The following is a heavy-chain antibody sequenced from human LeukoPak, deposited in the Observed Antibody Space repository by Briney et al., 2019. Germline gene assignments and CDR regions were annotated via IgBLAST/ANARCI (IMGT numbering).Heavy chain of an antibody. D-gene: IGHD6-13*01. Sequence: SETLSLTCAVSDESFSGCNWSWIRQPPGKGLEWIGEINHSGSTNYNPSLKSRVTISVDTSKNQFSLKLSSVTAADTAVYYCARAQSSSLQYNLFDPWGQGTLVTVSS. V-gene: IGHV4-34*01. CDR3: ARAQSSSLQYNLFDP. J-gene: IGHJ5*02. CDR2: INHSGST. CDR1: DESFSGCN.